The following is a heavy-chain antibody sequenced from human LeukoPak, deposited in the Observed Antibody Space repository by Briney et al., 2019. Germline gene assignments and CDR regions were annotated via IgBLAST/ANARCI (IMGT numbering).Heavy chain of an antibody. CDR3: ARETRDPLPAFDI. D-gene: IGHD2-21*01. CDR1: GFTFSNYE. CDR2: ISSSGSHT. Sequence: GGFLRLSCAASGFTFSNYEMNWVRQAPGKGLEWVSFISSSGSHTFYAESVKGRFTVSRDNAKNSLYLQMNSLGAEDTAVYYCARETRDPLPAFDIWGQGTVVTVSS. V-gene: IGHV3-48*03. J-gene: IGHJ3*02.